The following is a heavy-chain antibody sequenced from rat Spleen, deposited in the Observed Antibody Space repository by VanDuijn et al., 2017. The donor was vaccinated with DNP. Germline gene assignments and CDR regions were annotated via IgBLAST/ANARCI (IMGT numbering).Heavy chain of an antibody. CDR2: ISYSGTT. Sequence: EVQLQESGPGLVKPSQSLSLTCSVTGYSITSNYWGWIRKFPGNKMEWIGHISYSGTTSYNPSLKSRISITRDTSRNQFFLQLNSVTSEDTATYNCARFWDYGYGDYWGQGVMVTVSS. CDR1: GYSITSNY. D-gene: IGHD1-7*01. V-gene: IGHV3-1*01. CDR3: ARFWDYGYGDY. J-gene: IGHJ2*01.